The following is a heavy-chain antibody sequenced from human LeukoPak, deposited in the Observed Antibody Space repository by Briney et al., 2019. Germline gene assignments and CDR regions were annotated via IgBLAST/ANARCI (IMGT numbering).Heavy chain of an antibody. V-gene: IGHV3-21*01. CDR2: ISSSSSYI. CDR1: GFTFSSYS. J-gene: IGHJ5*02. Sequence: PGGSLRLSCAASGFTFSSYSMNWVRQAPGKGLEWVSSISSSSSYIYYADSVKGRFTISRDNAKNSLYLQMNSLRAEGTAVYYCARNGDWNWFDPWGQGTLVTVSS. D-gene: IGHD2-21*02. CDR3: ARNGDWNWFDP.